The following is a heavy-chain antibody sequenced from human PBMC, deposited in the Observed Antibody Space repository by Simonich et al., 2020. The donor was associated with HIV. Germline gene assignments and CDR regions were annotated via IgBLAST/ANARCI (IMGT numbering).Heavy chain of an antibody. CDR1: GFTFSSYG. CDR2: IWYDGSNK. Sequence: QVQLVESGGGVVQPGRSLRLPCAASGFTFSSYGMHWVRQAPGKGLEWVAVIWYDGSNKYYADSVKGRFTISRDNSKNTLYLQMNSLRAEDTAMYYCAKDSIAAAGKGYYFDYWGQGTLVTVSS. V-gene: IGHV3-30*18. D-gene: IGHD6-13*01. J-gene: IGHJ4*02. CDR3: AKDSIAAAGKGYYFDY.